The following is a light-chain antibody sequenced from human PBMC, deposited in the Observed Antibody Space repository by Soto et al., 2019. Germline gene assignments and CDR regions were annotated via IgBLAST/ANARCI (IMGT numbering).Light chain of an antibody. CDR1: QSISSW. J-gene: IGKJ2*01. V-gene: IGKV1-5*01. CDR2: DAS. CDR3: QQYNRYPYT. Sequence: DIQMTQSPSTLSASVGDSVTITCRARQSISSWLVWYQQKPGKAPKLLIYDASSLESGGPSRFIGSGSGTEFTLTISSLQPDDFASYYCQQYNRYPYTFGQGTKLEIK.